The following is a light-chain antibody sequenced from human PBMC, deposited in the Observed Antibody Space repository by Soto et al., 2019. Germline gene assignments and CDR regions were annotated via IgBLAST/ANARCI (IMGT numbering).Light chain of an antibody. CDR2: DVS. CDR1: SSDVGGYNS. V-gene: IGLV2-14*03. CDR3: SSYSTGGSYV. J-gene: IGLJ1*01. Sequence: QSALTQPASVSGSPGQSIAISCTGTSSDVGGYNSASWYQQHPGKAPKLLIYDVSNRPSGVSNRFSGSKSGNTASLTISGVQAEDEADYYCSSYSTGGSYVFGTGTQLTVL.